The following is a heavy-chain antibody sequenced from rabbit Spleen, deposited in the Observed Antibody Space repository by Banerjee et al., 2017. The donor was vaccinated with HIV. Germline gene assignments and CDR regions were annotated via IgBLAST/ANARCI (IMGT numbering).Heavy chain of an antibody. J-gene: IGHJ3*01. V-gene: IGHV1S47*01. Sequence: QEQLVESGGGLVQPGGSLKLSCKASGFDFSNYGVSWVRQAPGKGLEWIGYIEPIFGNTYYANWVNGRFTISSHNAQNTLYLQLNSLTAADTATYFCVRSGAGSNSYAWYFVLWGQGTLVTVS. CDR2: IEPIFGNT. CDR1: GFDFSNYG. D-gene: IGHD4-2*01. CDR3: VRSGAGSNSYAWYFVL.